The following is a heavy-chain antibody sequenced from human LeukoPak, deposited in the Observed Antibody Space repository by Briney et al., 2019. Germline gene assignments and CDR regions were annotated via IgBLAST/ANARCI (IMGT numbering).Heavy chain of an antibody. D-gene: IGHD2-21*02. CDR3: ARVGSNCGGDCYPYAFDV. J-gene: IGHJ3*01. CDR2: INSDGSST. V-gene: IGHV3-74*01. CDR1: GFTFSNYW. Sequence: GRSLRLSCAASGFTFSNYWMYWVRQAPGRGLVRVSHINSDGSSTTYADSVKGRFTVSRDNAKNTLYLEMNSLSAEDTAIYYCARVGSNCGGDCYPYAFDVWGQGTVVTVSS.